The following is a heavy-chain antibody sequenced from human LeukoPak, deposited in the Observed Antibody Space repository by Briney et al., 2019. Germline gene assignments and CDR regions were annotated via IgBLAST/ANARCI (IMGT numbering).Heavy chain of an antibody. Sequence: SETLSLTCTVSGGSISSYYWSWIRQPPGKGLEWIGYIYYSGSTNYNPSLKSRVTISVDTSKNQFSLKLSSATAADTAVYYCARAPGVTMVRGVIIQGATDDFDIWGQGTMVTVSS. CDR1: GGSISSYY. V-gene: IGHV4-59*01. CDR2: IYYSGST. J-gene: IGHJ3*02. CDR3: ARAPGVTMVRGVIIQGATDDFDI. D-gene: IGHD3-10*01.